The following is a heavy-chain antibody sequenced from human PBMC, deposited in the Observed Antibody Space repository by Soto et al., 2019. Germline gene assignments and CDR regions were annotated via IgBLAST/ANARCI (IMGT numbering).Heavy chain of an antibody. Sequence: KESGPVLVKPTETLTLTCTVSGFSLSNARMGVSWIRQPPGKALEWLAHIFSNDEKSYSTSLKSRLTISKDTSKSQVVLTMTNMDPVDTATYYCARTALGYCSGGSCYPFNDYWGQGTLVTVSS. V-gene: IGHV2-26*01. CDR1: GFSLSNARMG. D-gene: IGHD2-15*01. CDR3: ARTALGYCSGGSCYPFNDY. CDR2: IFSNDEK. J-gene: IGHJ4*02.